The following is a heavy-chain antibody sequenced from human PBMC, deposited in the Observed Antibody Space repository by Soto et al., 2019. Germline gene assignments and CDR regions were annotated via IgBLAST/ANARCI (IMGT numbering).Heavy chain of an antibody. V-gene: IGHV4-34*01. J-gene: IGHJ3*02. Sequence: QLQQWGAGLLKPSETLSLTCVVSGGSFSTYYYNWIRQSPGKGLEWIGEINHSGNNNYSPSLKGRGTMSVDTSKYQFSLKLTSVTAADTAVYYCARGGSNDWQVALDIWGQGTMVTVAS. D-gene: IGHD3-9*01. CDR1: GGSFSTYY. CDR2: INHSGNN. CDR3: ARGGSNDWQVALDI.